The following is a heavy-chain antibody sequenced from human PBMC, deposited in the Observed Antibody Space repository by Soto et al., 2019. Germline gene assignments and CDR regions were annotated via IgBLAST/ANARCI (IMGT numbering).Heavy chain of an antibody. CDR2: IYYSGST. Sequence: SETLSLTCTVSGGSISSSSYYWGWIRQPPGKGLEWIGSIYYSGSTYYNPSLKSRVTISVDTSKNQFSLNLSSVTAADTAVYYCARRYCSGGSCYSGSNWFDPWGQGTLVTVSS. CDR3: ARRYCSGGSCYSGSNWFDP. V-gene: IGHV4-39*01. CDR1: GGSISSSSYY. J-gene: IGHJ5*02. D-gene: IGHD2-15*01.